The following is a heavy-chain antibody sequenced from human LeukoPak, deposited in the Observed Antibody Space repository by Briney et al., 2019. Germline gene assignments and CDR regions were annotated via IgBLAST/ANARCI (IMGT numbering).Heavy chain of an antibody. D-gene: IGHD5-24*01. CDR3: ARGLAEMATIYYFDY. CDR1: GGSFSGYY. J-gene: IGHJ4*02. CDR2: INHSGST. Sequence: SETLSLTCAVYGGSFSGYYWSWIRQPPGKGLEWIGEINHSGSTNYNPSLKSRVTISVDTSKNQFSLKLSSVTAADTALYYCARGLAEMATIYYFDYWGQGTLVTVSS. V-gene: IGHV4-34*01.